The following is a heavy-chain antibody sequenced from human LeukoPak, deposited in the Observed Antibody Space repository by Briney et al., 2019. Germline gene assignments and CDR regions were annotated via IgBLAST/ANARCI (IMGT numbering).Heavy chain of an antibody. CDR3: ARGNYGGNFASALGF. CDR1: GLTFSTFG. Sequence: GGSLRLSCAASGLTFSTFGMHWVRQAPGKGLEWVAVIWYDGSNKYYTESVKGRFTISRDNSKNTLYLQMNSLRVEDTAVYYCARGNYGGNFASALGFWGQGTLVTVSS. V-gene: IGHV3-33*01. J-gene: IGHJ4*02. D-gene: IGHD4-23*01. CDR2: IWYDGSNK.